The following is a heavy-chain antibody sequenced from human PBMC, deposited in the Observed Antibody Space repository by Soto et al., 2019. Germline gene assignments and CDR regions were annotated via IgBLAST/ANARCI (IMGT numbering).Heavy chain of an antibody. CDR1: GGTFSSYT. CDR3: VGSGAGQQLVRGVDY. CDR2: IIPILGIA. Sequence: QVQLVQSGAEVKKPGSSVKVSCKASGGTFSSYTISWVRQAPGQVLEWMGRIIPILGIANYAQKFQGRVTITADKSTSTAYMELSSLRSEDTAVYYCVGSGAGQQLVRGVDYWGQGTLVTVSS. D-gene: IGHD6-13*01. J-gene: IGHJ4*02. V-gene: IGHV1-69*02.